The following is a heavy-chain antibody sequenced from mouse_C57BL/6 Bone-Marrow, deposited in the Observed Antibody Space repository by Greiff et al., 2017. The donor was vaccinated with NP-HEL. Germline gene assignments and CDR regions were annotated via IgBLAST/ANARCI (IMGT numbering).Heavy chain of an antibody. D-gene: IGHD2-3*01. CDR3: ARPIYDGYPAWFAY. J-gene: IGHJ3*01. Sequence: VQLQQPGAELVKPGASVKLSCKASGYTFTSYWMQWVKQRPGQGLEWIGEIDPSDSYTNYNQKFKGKATLTVDTSSSTAYMQLSSLTSEDSAVYYCARPIYDGYPAWFAYWGQGTLVTVSA. V-gene: IGHV1-50*01. CDR2: IDPSDSYT. CDR1: GYTFTSYW.